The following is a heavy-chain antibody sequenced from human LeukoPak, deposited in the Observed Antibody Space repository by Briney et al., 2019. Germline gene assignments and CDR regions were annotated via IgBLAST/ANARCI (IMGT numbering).Heavy chain of an antibody. CDR3: ATTYYYDSSGYYYLDY. Sequence: SETLSLTCTVSGGSISSGGYYWSWIRQPPGKGLEWIGYIYYSGSTYYNPSLKSRVTISVDTSKNQFSLKLSSVTAADTAVYYCATTYYYDSSGYYYLDYWGQGTLVTVSS. V-gene: IGHV4-31*03. D-gene: IGHD3-22*01. CDR2: IYYSGST. J-gene: IGHJ4*02. CDR1: GGSISSGGYY.